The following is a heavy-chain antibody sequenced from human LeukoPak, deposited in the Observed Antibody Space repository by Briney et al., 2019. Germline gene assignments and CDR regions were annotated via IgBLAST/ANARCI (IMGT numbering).Heavy chain of an antibody. V-gene: IGHV3-33*07. J-gene: IGHJ4*02. CDR1: GFSVSTKD. CDR2: IWYDGSNK. Sequence: GGSLRLSCAASGFSVSTKDMNWVRQAPGKGLEWVAVIWYDGSNKYYADSVKGRFTISRDNSKNTLYLQMNSLRAEDTAVYYCARDSGSGYYSLFDYWGQGTLVTVSS. CDR3: ARDSGSGYYSLFDY. D-gene: IGHD3-22*01.